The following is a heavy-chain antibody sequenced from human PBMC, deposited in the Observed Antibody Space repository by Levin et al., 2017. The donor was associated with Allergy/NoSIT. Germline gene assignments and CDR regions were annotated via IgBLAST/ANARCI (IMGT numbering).Heavy chain of an antibody. CDR2: IIPIFGTA. V-gene: IGHV1-69*06. J-gene: IGHJ6*02. Sequence: KISCKASGGTFSSYAISWVRQAPGQGLEWMGGIIPIFGTANYAQKFQGRVTITADKSTSTAYMELSSLRSEDTAVYYCARVWGRSSGYYRDYYYYGMDVWGQGTTVTVSS. D-gene: IGHD3-22*01. CDR3: ARVWGRSSGYYRDYYYYGMDV. CDR1: GGTFSSYA.